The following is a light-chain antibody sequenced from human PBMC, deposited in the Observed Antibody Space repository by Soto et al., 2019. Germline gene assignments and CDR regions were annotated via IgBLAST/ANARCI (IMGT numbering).Light chain of an antibody. V-gene: IGLV3-25*02. Sequence: SYELTQPPSLSVSPGQTARITCSGDALPKQYAYWYQQKPGQAPVVVIEKDNERPSGIPERFSGSSSGTTVTLTISGVQAEDEADYYCQSSDSSGRYPYVFGTGTRSPS. CDR2: KDN. J-gene: IGLJ1*01. CDR3: QSSDSSGRYPYV. CDR1: ALPKQY.